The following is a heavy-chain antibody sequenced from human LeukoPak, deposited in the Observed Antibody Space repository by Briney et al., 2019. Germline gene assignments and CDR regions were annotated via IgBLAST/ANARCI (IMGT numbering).Heavy chain of an antibody. Sequence: ASVKVSCKASGYTLTSYYMHWVRQAPGQGLEWMGIINPSGGSTSYAQKFQGRVTMTRDTSTSTVYMELSSLRSEDTAVYYCASSSYYYYYMDVWGKGTTVTVSS. CDR3: ASSSYYYYYMDV. V-gene: IGHV1-46*03. D-gene: IGHD6-6*01. CDR2: INPSGGST. CDR1: GYTLTSYY. J-gene: IGHJ6*03.